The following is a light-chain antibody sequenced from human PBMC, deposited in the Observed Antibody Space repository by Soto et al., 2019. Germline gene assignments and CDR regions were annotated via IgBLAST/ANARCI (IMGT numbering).Light chain of an antibody. CDR1: NIESKS. V-gene: IGLV3-21*02. J-gene: IGLJ2*01. CDR3: QVWISRGDIGVA. Sequence: SYELTQPPSVSVALGQTARITCEGDNIESKSVHWYQQRPGQAPVVVVHDDSDRSSGIPERFSGSNSGNPASLTISRVEAGDEADYYCQVWISRGDIGVAFGGGTKLTVL. CDR2: DDS.